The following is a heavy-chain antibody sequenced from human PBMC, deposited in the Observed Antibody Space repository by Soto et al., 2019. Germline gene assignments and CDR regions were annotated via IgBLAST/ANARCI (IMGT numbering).Heavy chain of an antibody. CDR1: GYIFTSYY. Sequence: GASVKVSCKASGYIFTSYYIHWVRQAPGQGLEWMGWINPFDGSRMFAQSFQGRVTMTRDTSTSTVYMELRSLRSDDTAVYYCERGPEVIEYWGQGTLVTVSS. D-gene: IGHD2-21*01. CDR2: INPFDGSR. V-gene: IGHV1-46*01. CDR3: ERGPEVIEY. J-gene: IGHJ4*02.